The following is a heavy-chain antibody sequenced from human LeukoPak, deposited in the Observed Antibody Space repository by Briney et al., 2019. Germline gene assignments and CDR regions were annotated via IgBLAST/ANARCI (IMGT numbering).Heavy chain of an antibody. Sequence: SETLSLTCTVSGGSISSGGYYWSWIRQHPGKGLEWIGYIYYSGSTYYNPSLKSRVTIPVDTSKNQFSLKLSSVTAADTAVYYCARGYSGTTRGYFDYWGQGTLVTVSS. CDR3: ARGYSGTTRGYFDY. CDR1: GGSISSGGYY. J-gene: IGHJ4*02. V-gene: IGHV4-31*03. CDR2: IYYSGST. D-gene: IGHD5-12*01.